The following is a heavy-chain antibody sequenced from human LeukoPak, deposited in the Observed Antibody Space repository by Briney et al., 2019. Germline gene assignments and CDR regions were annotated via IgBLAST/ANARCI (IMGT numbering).Heavy chain of an antibody. Sequence: GGSLRLSCAASGFTFSSYGMHWVRQAPGKGLEWVAFIRYDGSNKYYADSVKGRFTISRDNSKNTLYLQMNSLRAEDTAVYYCAAGYCSSTSCYDDAFDIWGQGTMVTVSS. D-gene: IGHD2-2*01. CDR1: GFTFSSYG. J-gene: IGHJ3*02. CDR3: AAGYCSSTSCYDDAFDI. V-gene: IGHV3-30*02. CDR2: IRYDGSNK.